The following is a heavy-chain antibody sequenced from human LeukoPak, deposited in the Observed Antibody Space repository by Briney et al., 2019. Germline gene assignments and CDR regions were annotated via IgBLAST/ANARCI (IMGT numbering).Heavy chain of an antibody. J-gene: IGHJ5*02. CDR1: GFTFSSYA. V-gene: IGHV3-23*01. Sequence: GGSLRLSCAASGFTFSSYAMSWVRQAPGKGLEWVSAISGSGGSTYYADSVKGRFTISRDNSKNTLYLQMNSLRAEDTAVYYCAKDTVDDFWSGYYKDWFDPRGQGTLVTVSS. CDR2: ISGSGGST. CDR3: AKDTVDDFWSGYYKDWFDP. D-gene: IGHD3-3*01.